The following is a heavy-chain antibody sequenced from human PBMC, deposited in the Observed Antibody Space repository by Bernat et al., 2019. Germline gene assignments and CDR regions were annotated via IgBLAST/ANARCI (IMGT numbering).Heavy chain of an antibody. CDR3: AKVGSAYTINGADNFDY. CDR2: IRYDGSNK. J-gene: IGHJ4*02. V-gene: IGHV3-30*02. CDR1: GFTFSSYG. D-gene: IGHD5-12*01. Sequence: QVQLVESGGGVVQPGGSLRLSCAASGFTFSSYGMHWVRQAPGKGLEWVAFIRYDGSNKYYADSVKGRFTISRDNSKNTLYLQMNSLRAEDTAVYYCAKVGSAYTINGADNFDYWGQGTLVTVSS.